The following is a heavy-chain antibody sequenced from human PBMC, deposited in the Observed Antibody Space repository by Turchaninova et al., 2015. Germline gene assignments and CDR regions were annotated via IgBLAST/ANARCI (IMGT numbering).Heavy chain of an antibody. CDR3: AKADRGPVRGVTWGAFDI. D-gene: IGHD3-10*01. J-gene: IGHJ3*02. Sequence: EVQLLESGGGFVQAGVSFVLCCRGLGFTLRRYCRMWVRQAPRKGLEGVAAISGSGGSTYYADAANGRFTISRDNSKNTLYLQMNSLRAEDTAVYYCAKADRGPVRGVTWGAFDIWGQGTMVTVSS. CDR1: GFTLRRYC. V-gene: IGHV3-23*01. CDR2: ISGSGGST.